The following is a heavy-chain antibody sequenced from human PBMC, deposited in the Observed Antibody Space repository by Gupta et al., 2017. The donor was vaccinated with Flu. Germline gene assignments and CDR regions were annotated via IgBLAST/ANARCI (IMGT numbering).Heavy chain of an antibody. CDR3: AREFYSQLLDAYDL. V-gene: IGHV3-23*01. CDR2: IRGDAETT. CDR1: VFPFNIFA. Sequence: VKLWESGGGLVQPGGSLRVSCAASVFPFNIFAMGWVRQAPGKGLQWVSHIRGDAETTYYADFVEDRFTVSRDNSKNTLYLQLNRLSVEDTAVYYCAREFYSQLLDAYDLWGQGTLVTVSS. D-gene: IGHD2-2*01. J-gene: IGHJ3*01.